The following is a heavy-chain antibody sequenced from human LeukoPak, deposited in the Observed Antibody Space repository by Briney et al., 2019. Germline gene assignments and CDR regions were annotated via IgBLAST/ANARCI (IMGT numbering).Heavy chain of an antibody. D-gene: IGHD6-13*01. CDR3: ARVRGIAALTNYYYYGMGV. J-gene: IGHJ6*02. CDR2: INHSGST. V-gene: IGHV4-34*01. CDR1: GGSFSGYY. Sequence: SETLSLTCAVYGGSFSGYYWSWIRQPPGKGLEWIGEINHSGSTNYNPSLKGRVTISVDTSKDQFSLKLSSVTAADTAVYYCARVRGIAALTNYYYYGMGVWGQGTTVTVSS.